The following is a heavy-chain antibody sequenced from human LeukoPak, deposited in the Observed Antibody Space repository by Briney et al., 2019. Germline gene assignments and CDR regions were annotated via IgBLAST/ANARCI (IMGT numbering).Heavy chain of an antibody. CDR2: IRYDGSNK. CDR3: ALRIAAAGSRDY. D-gene: IGHD6-13*01. J-gene: IGHJ4*02. CDR1: GFTFSSYG. Sequence: GGSLRLSCAASGFTFSSYGMHWVRQAPGKGLEWVAFIRYDGSNKYYADSVKGRFTISRDNSKNTLYLQMNSLRAEDTAVYYCALRIAAAGSRDYWGQGTLVTVSS. V-gene: IGHV3-30*02.